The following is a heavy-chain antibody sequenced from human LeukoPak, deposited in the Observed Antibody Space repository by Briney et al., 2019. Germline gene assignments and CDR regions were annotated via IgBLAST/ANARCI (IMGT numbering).Heavy chain of an antibody. CDR3: ARDPDYVHFDY. Sequence: SETLSLTCTVSGGSISSSSHYWGWIRQPPGKGLEWIGSIYYSGSTYYNPSLKSRVTISVDTSKNQFSLKLSSVTAADTAVYYCARDPDYVHFDYWGQGTLVTVSS. CDR2: IYYSGST. D-gene: IGHD4-17*01. J-gene: IGHJ4*02. CDR1: GGSISSSSHY. V-gene: IGHV4-39*07.